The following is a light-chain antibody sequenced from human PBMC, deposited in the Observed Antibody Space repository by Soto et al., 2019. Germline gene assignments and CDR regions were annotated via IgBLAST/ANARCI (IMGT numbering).Light chain of an antibody. CDR1: SSNIGAGYD. CDR3: QSYDSRLSGSVV. V-gene: IGLV1-40*01. CDR2: GNS. J-gene: IGLJ2*01. Sequence: QSVLTQPPSVSGAPGQRVTISCTGSSSNIGAGYDVHWYQQLPGTAPKLLIYGNSNRPSGVPDRFSCSKSGTSASLAITGLQAEDEADYYCQSYDSRLSGSVVFGGGTKLTVL.